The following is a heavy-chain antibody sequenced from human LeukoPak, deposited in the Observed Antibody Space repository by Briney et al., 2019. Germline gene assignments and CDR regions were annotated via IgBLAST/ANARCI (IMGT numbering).Heavy chain of an antibody. CDR3: AREYYCGSGSYNMDV. CDR2: INHSGST. D-gene: IGHD3-10*01. CDR1: GGSFSGYY. V-gene: IGHV4-34*01. Sequence: SETLSLTCAVYGGSFSGYYWSWIRQPPGKGLEWIGEINHSGSTNYNPSLKSRVTISVDTSKNQFSLKLSSVTAADTAVYYCAREYYCGSGSYNMDVWGKGTTVTISS. J-gene: IGHJ6*04.